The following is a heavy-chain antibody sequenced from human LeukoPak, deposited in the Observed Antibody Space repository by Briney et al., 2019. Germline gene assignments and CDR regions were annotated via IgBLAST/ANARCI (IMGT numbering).Heavy chain of an antibody. D-gene: IGHD3-3*01. J-gene: IGHJ6*02. CDR3: ARDYDFWSATYGMDV. V-gene: IGHV4-4*07. CDR2: IYTSGST. CDR1: SGSISSYY. Sequence: PSETLSLTCTVSSGSISSYYWSWIRQPAGKGLEWIGRIYTSGSTNYNPSLKSRVTMSVDTSKNQFSLKLSSVTAADTAVYYCARDYDFWSATYGMDVWGQGTTVTVSS.